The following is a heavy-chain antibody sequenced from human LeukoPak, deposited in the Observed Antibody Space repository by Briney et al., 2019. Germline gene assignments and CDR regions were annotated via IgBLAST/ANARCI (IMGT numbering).Heavy chain of an antibody. V-gene: IGHV3-21*01. Sequence: TGGSLRLSCAASGFTFSSYSMNWVRQAPGKGLEWVSSISSSSSYIYYADSVKGRFTISRDNAKNSLYLQMNSLRAEDTAVYYCARSHGWELLLGPDSDAFDIWGQGTMVTVSS. J-gene: IGHJ3*02. CDR1: GFTFSSYS. CDR3: ARSHGWELLLGPDSDAFDI. D-gene: IGHD1-26*01. CDR2: ISSSSSYI.